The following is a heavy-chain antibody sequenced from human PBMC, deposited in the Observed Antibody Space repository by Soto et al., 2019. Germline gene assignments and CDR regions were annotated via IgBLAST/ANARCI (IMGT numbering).Heavy chain of an antibody. CDR3: ARVDTAMVTASY. CDR2: NSAHKGKT. J-gene: IGHJ4*02. Sequence: QVQLVQYGAEVKKPGASVKVSCKASGYSFSSYAISWVRQAPGQGLEWMGWNSAHKGKTNHPQKLQGRVNMTPDTSPSTAYMELRSLRSDDTAVYYCARVDTAMVTASYWGQGTLVTVSS. CDR1: GYSFSSYA. D-gene: IGHD5-18*01. V-gene: IGHV1-18*01.